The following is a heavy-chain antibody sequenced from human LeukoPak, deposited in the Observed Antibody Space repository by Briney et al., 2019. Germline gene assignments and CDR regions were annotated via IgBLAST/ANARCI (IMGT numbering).Heavy chain of an antibody. J-gene: IGHJ4*02. CDR1: GFTFSNYA. V-gene: IGHV3-23*01. CDR3: AAGGAGTTFH. CDR2: ISNSGANA. D-gene: IGHD1-7*01. Sequence: GGSLRLSCAASGFTFSNYAMNWVRQTPGKGLEWVSSISNSGANAYYADSVKGRFTISRDNSKNTLYLQMNSLRAEDTAVYYCAAGGAGTTFHWGQGTLVTVSS.